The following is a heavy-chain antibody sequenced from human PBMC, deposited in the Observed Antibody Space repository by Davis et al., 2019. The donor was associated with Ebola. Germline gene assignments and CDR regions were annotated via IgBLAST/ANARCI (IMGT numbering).Heavy chain of an antibody. CDR2: INTNTGNP. J-gene: IGHJ4*02. D-gene: IGHD5-24*01. V-gene: IGHV7-4-1*02. CDR1: GYTFTSYA. CDR3: ARGTNGYNPGGYFDS. Sequence: ASVKVSCKASGYTFTSYAMNWVRQAPGQGLEWMGWINTNTGNPTYAQGFTGRFVFSLDTSVSTAYLQWSSLKASDTAIYYCARGTNGYNPGGYFDSWGQGTLVTVSS.